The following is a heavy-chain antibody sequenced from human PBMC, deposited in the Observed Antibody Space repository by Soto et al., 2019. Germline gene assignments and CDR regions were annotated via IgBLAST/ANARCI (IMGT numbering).Heavy chain of an antibody. J-gene: IGHJ6*02. CDR1: GGSFSSYF. CDR3: AGSGRYIDNGLDV. V-gene: IGHV4-34*01. Sequence: SETLSLTCAVYGGSFSSYFWNCIRQPPGKGLEWIGEINHSGSTNYNPSLKSRVTMSVDTSKNQFFLKLTSVTAADTAVYYCAGSGRYIDNGLDVWGQGTRVTFSS. CDR2: INHSGST. D-gene: IGHD6-19*01.